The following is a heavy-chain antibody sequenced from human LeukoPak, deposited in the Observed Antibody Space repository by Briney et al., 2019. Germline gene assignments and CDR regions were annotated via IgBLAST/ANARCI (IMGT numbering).Heavy chain of an antibody. V-gene: IGHV4-34*01. CDR1: GGSFSGYY. D-gene: IGHD2-2*02. CDR2: INHSGST. J-gene: IGHJ4*02. CDR3: ARGGHCSSTSCYKTLSYFDY. Sequence: SETLSLTCAVYGGSFSGYYWSWIRQPPGKGLEWMGEINHSGSTNYNPSLKSRVTISVDTSKNQFSLKLSSVTAADTAVYYCARGGHCSSTSCYKTLSYFDYWGQGTLVTVSS.